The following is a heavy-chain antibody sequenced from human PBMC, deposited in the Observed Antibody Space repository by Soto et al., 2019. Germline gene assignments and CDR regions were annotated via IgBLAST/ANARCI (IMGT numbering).Heavy chain of an antibody. D-gene: IGHD2-21*02. Sequence: EVQLLESGGGLVQPGGSPRLSCAASGFTFSSYAMSWVRQAPGKGLEWVSAISGSGGSTYYADSVKGRFTISRDNSKNTLYLQMNSLRAEDTAVYYCAKSSLVVTAIIDYWGQGTLVTVSS. CDR3: AKSSLVVTAIIDY. J-gene: IGHJ4*02. V-gene: IGHV3-23*01. CDR1: GFTFSSYA. CDR2: ISGSGGST.